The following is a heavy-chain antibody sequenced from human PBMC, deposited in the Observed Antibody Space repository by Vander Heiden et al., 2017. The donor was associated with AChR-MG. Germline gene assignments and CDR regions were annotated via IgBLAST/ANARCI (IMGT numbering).Heavy chain of an antibody. J-gene: IGHJ6*02. CDR3: ARDRLSPAGFYYSGMDL. V-gene: IGHV4-61*01. D-gene: IGHD2-2*01. CDR2: IYDSGST. CDR1: GGSVSSGSYY. Sequence: QVQLQESGPGLVKPSETLSLTCTVSGGSVSSGSYYWSWIRQPPGKGLEWIGYIYDSGSTNYNPSLKSRVTISVDMPKNQFSLKLTSVTAADTAMYYCARDRLSPAGFYYSGMDLWGQGTTVTVSS.